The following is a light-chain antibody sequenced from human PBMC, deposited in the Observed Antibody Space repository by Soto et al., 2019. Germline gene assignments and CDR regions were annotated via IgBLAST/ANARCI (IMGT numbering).Light chain of an antibody. CDR2: GAS. J-gene: IGKJ1*01. Sequence: EMVMTESPATLRVSPGERATLSCRASQSVSSNLAWYQQKPGQAPRLLIYGASNRATGIPDRFSGSGSGTDFTLTISSLQSEDFAVYYCQQYNNWWTFGQGTKVDIK. CDR3: QQYNNWWT. CDR1: QSVSSN. V-gene: IGKV3D-15*01.